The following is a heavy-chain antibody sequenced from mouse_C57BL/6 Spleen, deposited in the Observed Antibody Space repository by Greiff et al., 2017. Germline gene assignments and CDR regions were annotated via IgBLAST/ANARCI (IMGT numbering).Heavy chain of an antibody. CDR1: GFNIKDDY. CDR2: IDPENGDT. CDR3: TRSYDYESWYFDV. Sequence: EVHLVESGAELVRPGASVKLSCTASGFNIKDDYMHWVKQRPEQGLEWIGWIDPENGDTEYASKFQGKATITADTSSTTAYLQLSSLTSEDTAVYYCTRSYDYESWYFDVWGTGTTVTVSS. D-gene: IGHD2-4*01. V-gene: IGHV14-4*01. J-gene: IGHJ1*03.